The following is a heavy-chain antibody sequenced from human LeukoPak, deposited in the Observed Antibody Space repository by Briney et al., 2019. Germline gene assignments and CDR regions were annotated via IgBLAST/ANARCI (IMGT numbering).Heavy chain of an antibody. D-gene: IGHD7-27*01. J-gene: IGHJ3*02. CDR2: ISTNGGST. CDR1: GFTFTDYW. Sequence: GGSLSPSCAASGFTFTDYWMHWVRQAPGKGLEYVSGISTNGGSTYYADSVKGRFTISRDNSKNTLYLQMSTLRAEDTSVYYCVTELGIGGFDIWGQGTMVTVSS. V-gene: IGHV3-64D*06. CDR3: VTELGIGGFDI.